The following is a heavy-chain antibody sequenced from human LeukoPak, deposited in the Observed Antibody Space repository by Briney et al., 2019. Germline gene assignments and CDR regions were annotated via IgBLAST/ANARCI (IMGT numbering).Heavy chain of an antibody. CDR2: TKHDGTDK. J-gene: IGHJ4*02. CDR1: GFTFSNYW. D-gene: IGHD3-16*01. V-gene: IGHV3-7*01. CDR3: ARPRPGWSSVMPYFDY. Sequence: GGSPRLSCAASGFTFSNYWMSWVRQAPGKGLEWVANTKHDGTDKYYVDSVKGRFTISRDNAKNSLFLQMNSLRAEDTAVYYCARPRPGWSSVMPYFDYWGQGTLVTVSS.